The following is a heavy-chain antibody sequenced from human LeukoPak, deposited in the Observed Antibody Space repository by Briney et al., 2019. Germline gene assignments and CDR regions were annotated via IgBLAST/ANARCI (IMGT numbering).Heavy chain of an antibody. J-gene: IGHJ6*03. CDR3: AKDGGNYYDTEGDYLMRSYMDV. V-gene: IGHV1-69*06. CDR2: IIPIFGTA. CDR1: GGTFSSYA. Sequence: SVKVSCKASGGTFSSYAISWVRQAPGQGLEWMGGIIPIFGTANYAQKFQGRVTITADKSTCTAYMELSSLRAEDTAVYYCAKDGGNYYDTEGDYLMRSYMDVWGKGTTVTVSS. D-gene: IGHD3-22*01.